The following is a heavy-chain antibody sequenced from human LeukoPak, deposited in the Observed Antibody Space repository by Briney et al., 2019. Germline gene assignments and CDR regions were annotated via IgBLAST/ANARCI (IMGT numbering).Heavy chain of an antibody. J-gene: IGHJ4*02. CDR2: ISSSSSYI. Sequence: GGSLRLSCAASGFTFSSYSMNWVRQAPGEGLEGVSSISSSSSYIYYADSVKGRFTISRDNAKNPLYLQMNSLRAEDAAVYYCAKDLTTGTLSFDYWGQGTLVTVSS. CDR1: GFTFSSYS. CDR3: AKDLTTGTLSFDY. V-gene: IGHV3-21*01. D-gene: IGHD1-1*01.